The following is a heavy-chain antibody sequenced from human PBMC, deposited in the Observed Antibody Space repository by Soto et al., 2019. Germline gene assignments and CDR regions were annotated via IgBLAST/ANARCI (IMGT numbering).Heavy chain of an antibody. D-gene: IGHD1-26*01. J-gene: IGHJ4*02. CDR3: ASQSLPSGSYYY. Sequence: QLQLQESGPGLVKPSETLSLTCTVSGGSISSSSYYWGWIRQPPGKGLEWIGSIYYSGSTYYNPSLKSRVTISVDTSKNQFSLKLSSVTAADTAVYYCASQSLPSGSYYYWGQGTLVTVSS. V-gene: IGHV4-39*01. CDR1: GGSISSSSYY. CDR2: IYYSGST.